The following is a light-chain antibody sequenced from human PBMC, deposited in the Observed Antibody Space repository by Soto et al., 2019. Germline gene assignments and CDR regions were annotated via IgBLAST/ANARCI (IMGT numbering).Light chain of an antibody. J-gene: IGKJ4*01. CDR2: AAS. Sequence: DIQMTQSPSSLSASVGDRVTITCRASQGISNYLAWYQQRPGQAPKLLIYAASTLQSGVPSRFSGSGSGTDFTLTISSLQPEDVATYYCQMYNSVSLLTFGGGTKVEIK. CDR1: QGISNY. V-gene: IGKV1-27*01. CDR3: QMYNSVSLLT.